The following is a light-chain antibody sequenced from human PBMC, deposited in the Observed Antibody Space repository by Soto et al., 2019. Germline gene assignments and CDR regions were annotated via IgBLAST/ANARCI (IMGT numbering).Light chain of an antibody. CDR3: CSYGGTFYV. Sequence: QSALTQPRLVSGSPGQSVTISCTGTSSDVDDYNYVSWFQQHPGKAPKLMIYDVSERPSGVPDRFSGSKSGNTASLTISGLQAEDEADYYCCSYGGTFYVFGTGTKVTVL. CDR2: DVS. V-gene: IGLV2-11*01. CDR1: SSDVDDYNY. J-gene: IGLJ1*01.